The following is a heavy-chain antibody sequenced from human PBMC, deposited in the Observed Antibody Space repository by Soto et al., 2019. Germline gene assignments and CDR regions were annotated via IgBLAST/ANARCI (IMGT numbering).Heavy chain of an antibody. D-gene: IGHD3-10*01. CDR2: ISTNGGST. J-gene: IGHJ6*02. Sequence: GGSLRLSCSASGFTFSSYAMHWVRQAPGEGLEYVSSISTNGGSTHYADSVKGRFTISRDDSKSIAYLQMNSLKTEDTAVYYCTRGLLGLWFGESAPFYGMDVWGQGTTVTVSS. CDR1: GFTFSSYA. CDR3: TRGLLGLWFGESAPFYGMDV. V-gene: IGHV3-64*04.